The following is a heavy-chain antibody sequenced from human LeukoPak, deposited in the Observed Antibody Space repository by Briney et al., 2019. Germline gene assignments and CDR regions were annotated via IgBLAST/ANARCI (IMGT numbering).Heavy chain of an antibody. CDR2: ISGSGATT. J-gene: IGHJ4*02. CDR1: GFTFSSSG. V-gene: IGHV3-23*01. Sequence: GGSLRLSCAASGFTFSSSGMSWVRQAPGKGLEWVSTISGSGATTYYADSVKGRFTVSRDNSKNTLYLQMNSLRAEDTALYYCAKRAPYYFDYWGQGTLVPFSS. CDR3: AKRAPYYFDY.